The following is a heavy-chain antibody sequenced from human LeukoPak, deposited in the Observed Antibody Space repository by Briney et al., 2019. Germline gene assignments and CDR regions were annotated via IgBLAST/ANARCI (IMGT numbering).Heavy chain of an antibody. Sequence: SETLSLTCTVSGGSISSYYWSWIRQPPGTGLEWIGYILYTGITSYNPSPNSRLTMSVDTSINQFSLSLSSVTAADTATYYCVRYPSSGLDLWGQGIPVTVSS. CDR3: VRYPSSGLDL. D-gene: IGHD3-22*01. CDR2: ILYTGIT. V-gene: IGHV4-59*13. CDR1: GGSISSYY. J-gene: IGHJ5*02.